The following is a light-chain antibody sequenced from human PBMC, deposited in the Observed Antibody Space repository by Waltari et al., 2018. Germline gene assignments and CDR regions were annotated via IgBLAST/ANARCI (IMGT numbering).Light chain of an antibody. J-gene: IGKJ1*01. CDR1: QSVSSN. Sequence: EIVMTQSPATLSVSPGERAALSCRASQSVSSNLAWYQQKPGQAPRLLIYGASTRATDIPARFSGSGSGTEFTLTISSLQFEDFALYYCQQYKNWPTFGQGTKVEIK. V-gene: IGKV3D-15*01. CDR3: QQYKNWPT. CDR2: GAS.